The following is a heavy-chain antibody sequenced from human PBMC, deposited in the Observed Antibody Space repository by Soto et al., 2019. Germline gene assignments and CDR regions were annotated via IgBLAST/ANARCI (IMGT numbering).Heavy chain of an antibody. Sequence: EVQLLESGGGLVQPGGSLRLSCAASGFSFVNYAMNWVRQAPGKGLEWVSGLSGSGTGTYYADSVKGRFTISRDNSRDTLFLQMNSLTADDTAVYYCAKATTNGGWFNPFDSWGQGALVTVSS. J-gene: IGHJ4*02. CDR2: LSGSGTGT. V-gene: IGHV3-23*01. D-gene: IGHD6-19*01. CDR3: AKATTNGGWFNPFDS. CDR1: GFSFVNYA.